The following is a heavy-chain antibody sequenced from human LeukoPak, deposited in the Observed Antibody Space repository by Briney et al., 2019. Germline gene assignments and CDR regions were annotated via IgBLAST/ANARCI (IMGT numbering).Heavy chain of an antibody. J-gene: IGHJ6*02. D-gene: IGHD3-22*01. CDR2: INPNSGGT. V-gene: IGHV1-2*06. CDR1: GYTFTGYY. CDR3: AQYYYDSSGYYLEGYYGMDV. Sequence: ASVKVSCKASGYTFTGYYLHWVRQAPGQGLEWMGRINPNSGGTNYAQKFQGRVTMTRDTSISTAYMELSRLRSDDTAVYYCAQYYYDSSGYYLEGYYGMDVWGQGTSVTVSS.